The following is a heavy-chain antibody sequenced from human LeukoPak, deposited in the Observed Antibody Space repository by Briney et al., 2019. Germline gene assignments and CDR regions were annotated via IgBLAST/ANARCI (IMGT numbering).Heavy chain of an antibody. CDR1: GGSISSSNW. Sequence: SETLSLTSVVSGGSISSSNWWSWVRQPPGKGLEWIVEIYHSGSTIYNPSLKSRVTISVDKSKNQFSLKLSSVTAADTAVYYCARGRVVSSTSSFDYWGQGTLVTVSS. V-gene: IGHV4-4*02. CDR3: ARGRVVSSTSSFDY. CDR2: IYHSGST. D-gene: IGHD2-2*01. J-gene: IGHJ4*02.